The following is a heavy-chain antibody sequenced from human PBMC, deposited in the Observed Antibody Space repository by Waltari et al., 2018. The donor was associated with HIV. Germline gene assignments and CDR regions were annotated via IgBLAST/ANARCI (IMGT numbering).Heavy chain of an antibody. Sequence: QVHLVQSGAELRKPGASVTVPCKASGYTFTNYGITWVRQALGQGLEWMGWISGYNGDTKYAQKSRCRVTMTTDTSTSTDYLEMGSRRVDETAVYYCARDHYYGSSGYYSDYWGQGTLVTVSS. CDR3: ARDHYYGSSGYYSDY. D-gene: IGHD3-22*01. CDR2: ISGYNGDT. J-gene: IGHJ4*02. V-gene: IGHV1-18*01. CDR1: GYTFTNYG.